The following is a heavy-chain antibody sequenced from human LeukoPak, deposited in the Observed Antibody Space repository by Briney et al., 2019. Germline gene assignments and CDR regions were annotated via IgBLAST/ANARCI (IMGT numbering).Heavy chain of an antibody. J-gene: IGHJ3*02. V-gene: IGHV3-30*02. CDR1: GFTFSSYG. CDR3: ARDSGDDVAFDI. CDR2: IRYDGSNK. D-gene: IGHD2-21*02. Sequence: GGSLRLSCAASGFTFSSYGMHWVRQAPGKGLEWVAFIRYDGSNKYYADSVKGRFTISRDNSKNTLYLQMNSLRAEDTAVYYCARDSGDDVAFDIWGQGTMVTVSS.